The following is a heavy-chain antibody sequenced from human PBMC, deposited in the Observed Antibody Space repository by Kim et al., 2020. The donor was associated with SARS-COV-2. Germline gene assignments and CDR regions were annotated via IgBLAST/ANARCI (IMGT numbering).Heavy chain of an antibody. CDR1: GYTFTGYY. J-gene: IGHJ4*02. V-gene: IGHV1-2*06. D-gene: IGHD2-15*01. CDR2: INPNSGGT. Sequence: ASVKVSCKASGYTFTGYYMHWVRQAPGQGLEWMGRINPNSGGTNYAQKFQGRVTMTRDTSISTAYMELSRLRSDDTAVYYCARDGRSGNSGGSCYGYWGQGTLVTVSS. CDR3: ARDGRSGNSGGSCYGY.